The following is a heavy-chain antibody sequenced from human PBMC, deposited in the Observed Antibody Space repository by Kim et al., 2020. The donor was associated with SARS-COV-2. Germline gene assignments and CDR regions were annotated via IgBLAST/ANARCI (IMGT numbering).Heavy chain of an antibody. D-gene: IGHD4-17*01. V-gene: IGHV1-18*01. CDR2: T. CDR3: ARGAYGDVSFDY. Sequence: TNDAQRVQGRVTMTTDTSTSTAYMELRGLRSDDSAIYYCARGAYGDVSFDYWGQGTLITVSS. J-gene: IGHJ4*02.